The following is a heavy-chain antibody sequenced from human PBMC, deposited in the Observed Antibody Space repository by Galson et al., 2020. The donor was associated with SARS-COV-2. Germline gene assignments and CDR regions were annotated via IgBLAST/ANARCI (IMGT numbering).Heavy chain of an antibody. CDR3: ARGRYSSSWYDYYYYMDV. CDR1: GTSISSGSYS. J-gene: IGHJ6*03. Sequence: SETLSLTCAVSGTSISSGSYSWNWIRQPPGKGLEWIGYISHSGGTYYNPSLKSRVTISGDTSKNQFSLKLSSVTAADTAVYYCARGRYSSSWYDYYYYMDVWGKGTTVTISS. V-gene: IGHV4-30-2*01. CDR2: ISHSGGT. D-gene: IGHD6-13*01.